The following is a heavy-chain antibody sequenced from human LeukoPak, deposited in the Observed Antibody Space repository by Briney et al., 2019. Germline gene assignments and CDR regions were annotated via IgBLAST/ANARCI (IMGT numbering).Heavy chain of an antibody. CDR2: INHRGST. D-gene: IGHD3-10*01. J-gene: IGHJ4*02. CDR3: ARGERYYYGLGSYYIFDY. Sequence: PSETLSLTCAVYGGSFSGYYWSWVRQPPGKGLEWIGEINHRGSTNYNPSLKSRVIISVDTSKNQFSLKLNSVTAADTAVYYCARGERYYYGLGSYYIFDYWGQGTLVTVSS. V-gene: IGHV4-34*01. CDR1: GGSFSGYY.